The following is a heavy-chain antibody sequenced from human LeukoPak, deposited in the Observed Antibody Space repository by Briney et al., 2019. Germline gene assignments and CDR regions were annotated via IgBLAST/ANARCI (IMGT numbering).Heavy chain of an antibody. D-gene: IGHD4-17*01. V-gene: IGHV3-9*01. CDR1: GFTFDDYA. Sequence: GGSLRLSCAASGFTFDDYAMHWVRQAPGKGLEWVSGISRNSGSIGYADSVKGRFTISRDNAKNSLYLQMNSLRAEDTALYYCAKGSVTTTADLDYWGQGTLVSVSS. CDR2: ISRNSGSI. J-gene: IGHJ4*02. CDR3: AKGSVTTTADLDY.